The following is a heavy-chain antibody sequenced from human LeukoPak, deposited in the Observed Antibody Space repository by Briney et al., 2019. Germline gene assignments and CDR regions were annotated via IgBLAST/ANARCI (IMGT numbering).Heavy chain of an antibody. Sequence: AGGSLRLSCAASRFTFSSYWMSWVRQAPGKGLEWVANIKQDGSEKYYVDSVKGRFTISRDNAKNSLYLQMNSLRAEDTAVYYCARAGGSYAEASSWGQGTLVTVSS. V-gene: IGHV3-7*01. CDR3: ARAGGSYAEASS. J-gene: IGHJ5*02. CDR2: IKQDGSEK. CDR1: RFTFSSYW. D-gene: IGHD1-26*01.